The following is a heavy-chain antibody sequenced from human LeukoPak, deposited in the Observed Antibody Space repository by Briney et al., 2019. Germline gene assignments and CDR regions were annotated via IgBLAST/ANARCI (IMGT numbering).Heavy chain of an antibody. CDR1: GFTFSSYA. V-gene: IGHV3-23*01. D-gene: IGHD3-22*01. J-gene: IGHJ4*02. Sequence: GGSLRLSCAASGFTFSSYAISWVRQAPGKGLEWVSAISGSGGSTYYADSVKGRFTISRDNSKNTLYLQMNSLRAEDTAVYYCAKSQYYYDSSGPFDYWGQGTLVTVSS. CDR3: AKSQYYYDSSGPFDY. CDR2: ISGSGGST.